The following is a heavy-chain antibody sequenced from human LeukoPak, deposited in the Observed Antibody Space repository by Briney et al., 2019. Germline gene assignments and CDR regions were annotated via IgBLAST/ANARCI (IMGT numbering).Heavy chain of an antibody. J-gene: IGHJ4*02. Sequence: PSETLSLNCAVYGGSFRGYYWSWIRQPQGKGLEWIGETNHSGSTNYNPSLKSRVTISVDTSKNQFSLKLSSVTAADTAVYYCARDRSYVWGSYRYTVDYFDYWGQGTLVTVSS. V-gene: IGHV4-34*01. CDR3: ARDRSYVWGSYRYTVDYFDY. CDR2: TNHSGST. D-gene: IGHD3-16*02. CDR1: GGSFRGYY.